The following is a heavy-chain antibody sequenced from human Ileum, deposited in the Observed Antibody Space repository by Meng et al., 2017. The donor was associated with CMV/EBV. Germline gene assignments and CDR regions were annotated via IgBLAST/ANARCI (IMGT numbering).Heavy chain of an antibody. J-gene: IGHJ4*02. CDR2: ISGGGGDI. V-gene: IGHV3-11*04. CDR1: GFTFSDYY. Sequence: GESLKISCATSGFTFSDYYMSWIRQAPGKGLEWVSFISGGGGDIHYADSAKGRFTITSDNAKNSLYLQMKSLRAEDTAVYYCARETMTSDYWGQGTLVTVSS. D-gene: IGHD2-21*02. CDR3: ARETMTSDY.